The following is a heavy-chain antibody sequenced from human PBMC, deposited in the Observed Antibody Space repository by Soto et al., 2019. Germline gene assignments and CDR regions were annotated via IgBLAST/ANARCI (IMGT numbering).Heavy chain of an antibody. J-gene: IGHJ4*02. Sequence: QVQLVQSGSEVKKPGTSVKVSCKASGYKFIDHYIHWVRQAPGQGLEWMGWINPQNGAARLSQKFKYRVVMTTDTSISTVFMELNSLRSDETARYYCARAPLRSGHIRNLGEASPGVLEYWGQGTPVTVSS. V-gene: IGHV1-2*02. CDR2: INPQNGAA. CDR1: GYKFIDHY. D-gene: IGHD3-3*01. CDR3: ARAPLRSGHIRNLGEASPGVLEY.